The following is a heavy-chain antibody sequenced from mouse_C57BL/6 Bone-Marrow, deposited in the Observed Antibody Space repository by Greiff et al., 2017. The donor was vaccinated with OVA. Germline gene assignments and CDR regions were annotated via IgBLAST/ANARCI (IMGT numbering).Heavy chain of an antibody. Sequence: EVKVVESGEGLVKPGGSLKLSCAASGFTFSSYAMSWVRQTPEKRLEWVAYISSGGDYIYYADTVKGRFTISRDNARNTLYLQMSSLKSEDTAMYYCTRDLDLEGFAYWGQGTLVTVSA. CDR1: GFTFSSYA. V-gene: IGHV5-9-1*02. D-gene: IGHD2-10*02. CDR2: ISSGGDYI. CDR3: TRDLDLEGFAY. J-gene: IGHJ3*01.